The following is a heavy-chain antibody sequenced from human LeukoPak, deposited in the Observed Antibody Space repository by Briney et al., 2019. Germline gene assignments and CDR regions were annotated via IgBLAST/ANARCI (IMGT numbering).Heavy chain of an antibody. CDR2: IYYSGST. Sequence: SETLSLTCTVSGGSISSSSYYWGWIRQPPGKGLECIGSIYYSGSTYYNPSLKSRVTISVDTSKNQFSLKLSSVTAADTAVYYCASFPVYSSPYYFDYWGQGTLVTVSS. CDR3: ASFPVYSSPYYFDY. D-gene: IGHD6-13*01. V-gene: IGHV4-39*01. CDR1: GGSISSSSYY. J-gene: IGHJ4*02.